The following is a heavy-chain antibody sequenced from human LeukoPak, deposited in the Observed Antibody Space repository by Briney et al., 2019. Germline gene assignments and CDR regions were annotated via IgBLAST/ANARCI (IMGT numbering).Heavy chain of an antibody. CDR1: GFTFSDYY. J-gene: IGHJ4*02. D-gene: IGHD5-18*01. Sequence: AGGSLRLSCAVSGFTFSDYYMSWIRQAPGKGLEWISSIDSSRKAIYYADSVKGRFTISRDNAKNSLFLQVNSLRTEDTAVYYCARGLRQTIGYPLFDYWGQGALVTVSS. CDR3: ARGLRQTIGYPLFDY. CDR2: IDSSRKAI. V-gene: IGHV3-11*04.